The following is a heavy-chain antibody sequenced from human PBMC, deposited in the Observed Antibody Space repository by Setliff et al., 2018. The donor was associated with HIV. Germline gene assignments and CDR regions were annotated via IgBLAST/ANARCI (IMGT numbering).Heavy chain of an antibody. D-gene: IGHD3-10*01. Sequence: GGSLRLSWAASGFTVTTYWMSWVRQAPGKGLEWVANIKQDGSEKYYLDSVRGRFTISGDYAKNSVYLQMNSLRVEDSAVYYCAREVLRGGDDAFGLWGRGTVVTV. J-gene: IGHJ3*01. V-gene: IGHV3-7*01. CDR2: IKQDGSEK. CDR3: AREVLRGGDDAFGL. CDR1: GFTVTTYW.